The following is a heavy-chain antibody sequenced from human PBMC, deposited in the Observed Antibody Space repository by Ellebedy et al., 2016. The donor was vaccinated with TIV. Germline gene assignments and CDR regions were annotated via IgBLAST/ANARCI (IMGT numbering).Heavy chain of an antibody. V-gene: IGHV3-48*02. J-gene: IGHJ4*02. CDR2: IRSSCDAV. CDR1: GFTFSSYS. CDR3: ARDDPSSGSYLLEY. D-gene: IGHD1-26*01. Sequence: PGGSLRLSCAASGFTFSSYSMNWVRQAPGKGLEWVSYIRSSCDAVFYADSGRGRFTISRDNAKNSLYLQMNSLRDDDTAVYYCARDDPSSGSYLLEYWGQGTLVTVSS.